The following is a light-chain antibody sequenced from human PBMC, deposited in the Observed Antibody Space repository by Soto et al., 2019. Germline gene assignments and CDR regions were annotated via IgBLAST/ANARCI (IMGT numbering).Light chain of an antibody. CDR1: SSDVGASNY. CDR3: SSFAGSNNPVV. Sequence: QSVLTQPPSASGSPGQSVTFSCTGTSSDVGASNYVSWYQHHPGKAPKLMIYEVNKRPSGVPNRFSGSKSGNTASLTVSGLQAEDEAVYYCSSFAGSNNPVVFGGGTKLTVL. V-gene: IGLV2-8*01. CDR2: EVN. J-gene: IGLJ2*01.